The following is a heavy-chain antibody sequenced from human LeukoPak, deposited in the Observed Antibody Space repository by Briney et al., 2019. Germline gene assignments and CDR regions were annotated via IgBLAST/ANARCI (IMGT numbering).Heavy chain of an antibody. CDR1: GFTFSSYW. V-gene: IGHV3-7*03. J-gene: IGHJ6*02. CDR2: IKQDGNEK. Sequence: GGSLRLSCAASGFTFSSYWMSWVRQAPGKGLEWVANIKQDGNEKYYVDSVKGRLTISRDNAKNSLYLQMNSLRAEDTAVYYCARDGGSFSYNMDVWGQGTTVTVSS. CDR3: ARDGGSFSYNMDV. D-gene: IGHD1-26*01.